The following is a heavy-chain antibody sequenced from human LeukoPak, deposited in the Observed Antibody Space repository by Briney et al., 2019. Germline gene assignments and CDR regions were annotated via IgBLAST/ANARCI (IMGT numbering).Heavy chain of an antibody. V-gene: IGHV3-7*03. D-gene: IGHD3-16*01. CDR1: GFSFNTYW. CDR3: VKDAPWGGFDY. J-gene: IGHJ4*02. Sequence: PGGSLRLSCVASGFSFNTYWMSWVRQAPGKGLEWVANINQDGTEKYYVDSVKGRFTVSRDNSRSTLFLQINSLRADDAALYYCVKDAPWGGFDYWGQGTLVTVSS. CDR2: INQDGTEK.